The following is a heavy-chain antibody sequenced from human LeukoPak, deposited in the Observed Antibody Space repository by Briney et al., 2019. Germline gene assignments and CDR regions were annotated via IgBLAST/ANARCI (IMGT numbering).Heavy chain of an antibody. CDR2: IIPIFGTA. J-gene: IGHJ4*02. D-gene: IGHD5-24*01. CDR1: GGTFISYA. CDR3: ARVKGDGYNQLDY. Sequence: ASVKVSCKASGGTFISYAISWVRQAPGQGVEWMGGIIPIFGTANYAQKFQGRVTITADESTSTAYMELSSLRSEDTAVYYCARVKGDGYNQLDYWGQGTLVTVSS. V-gene: IGHV1-69*13.